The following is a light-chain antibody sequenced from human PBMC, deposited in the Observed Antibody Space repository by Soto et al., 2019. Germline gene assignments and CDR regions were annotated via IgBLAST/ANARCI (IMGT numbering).Light chain of an antibody. CDR2: GTS. V-gene: IGKV3-20*01. J-gene: IGKJ1*01. CDR3: PQYGGTPWT. CDR1: QSVPNNY. Sequence: EIVLTQSPGTLSLSPGERATLYCRASQSVPNNYLAWYQQRLGQAPRLLIYGTSSRAPGISDRFSGGGSGTDFTLTVNRLEPEDFAVYFCPQYGGTPWTFGQGTNVENK.